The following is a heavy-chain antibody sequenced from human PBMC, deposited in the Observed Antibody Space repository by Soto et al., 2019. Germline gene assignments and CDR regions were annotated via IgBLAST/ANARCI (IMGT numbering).Heavy chain of an antibody. D-gene: IGHD3-9*01. V-gene: IGHV4-39*01. CDR3: ARQPYPHPDILTGYSLYYFDY. J-gene: IGHJ4*02. CDR2: IYYSGST. Sequence: PSETLSLTCTVSGGSISSSSYYWGWIRQPPGKGLEWIGSIYYSGSTYYNPSLKSRVTISVDTSKNQFSLKLSSVTAADTAVYYCARQPYPHPDILTGYSLYYFDYSGQGTLVTVSS. CDR1: GGSISSSSYY.